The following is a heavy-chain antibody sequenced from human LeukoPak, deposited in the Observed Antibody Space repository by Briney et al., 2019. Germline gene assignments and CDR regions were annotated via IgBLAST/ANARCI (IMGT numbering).Heavy chain of an antibody. CDR3: TSPIHYGDYDYHYGMDV. J-gene: IGHJ6*02. CDR1: GFTFSGSA. D-gene: IGHD4-17*01. CDR2: IRSKANSYAT. Sequence: QPGGSLKLSCAASGFTFSGSAMHWVRQASGKGLEWVGRIRSKANSYATAYAASVKGRFTISRDDSKNTAYLQMNSLKTEDTAAYYCTSPIHYGDYDYHYGMDVWGQGTTVTVSS. V-gene: IGHV3-73*01.